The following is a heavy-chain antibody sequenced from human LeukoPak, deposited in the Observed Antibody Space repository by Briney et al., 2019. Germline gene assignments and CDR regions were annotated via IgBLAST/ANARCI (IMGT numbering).Heavy chain of an antibody. CDR1: GGSFSGYY. V-gene: IGHV4-34*01. Sequence: SETLSLTCAVYGGSFSGYYWSWIRQPPGKGREWIGEINHSGSTNYNPSLKSRVTISVDTSKNQFSLKLSSVTAADTAVYYCARHAHYHDRSGYYDYWGQGTPVTVSS. CDR2: INHSGST. CDR3: ARHAHYHDRSGYYDY. D-gene: IGHD3-22*01. J-gene: IGHJ4*02.